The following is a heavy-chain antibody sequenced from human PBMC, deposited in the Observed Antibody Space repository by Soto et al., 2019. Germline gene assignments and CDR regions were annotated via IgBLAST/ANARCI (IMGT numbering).Heavy chain of an antibody. Sequence: QVQLVQSGAEVKKPGSSVKVSCKASGGSLSNYGISWVRQAPGQGLEWMGGIIPVFGTANHAQKFQGRVTINADESTSIVYMDVTSLRSEDTAVYYCARGDATKIVVTTYYGMDVWGQGTTVTVSS. CDR2: IIPVFGTA. CDR3: ARGDATKIVVTTYYGMDV. D-gene: IGHD4-17*01. CDR1: GGSLSNYG. V-gene: IGHV1-69*12. J-gene: IGHJ6*02.